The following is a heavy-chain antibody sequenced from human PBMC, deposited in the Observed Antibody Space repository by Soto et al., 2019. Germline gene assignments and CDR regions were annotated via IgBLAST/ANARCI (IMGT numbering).Heavy chain of an antibody. CDR1: GYMFNTYG. V-gene: IGHV1-18*01. J-gene: IGHJ4*02. D-gene: IGHD3-10*01. CDR3: ARTYGSGDYFLPFEY. CDR2: ISVYNGNI. Sequence: QVQLLQSGAEGKKPGASVKVSCKASGYMFNTYGITWVRQAPGHGLEWMGWISVYNGNIDYAQKFEGRVTMTIDTATSTADMELKSLTSDDTAVYYCARTYGSGDYFLPFEYWGQGPPVSVSS.